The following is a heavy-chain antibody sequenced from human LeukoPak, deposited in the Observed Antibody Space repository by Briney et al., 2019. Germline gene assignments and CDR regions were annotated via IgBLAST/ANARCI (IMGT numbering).Heavy chain of an antibody. D-gene: IGHD3-22*01. CDR1: GLTFSSDA. CDR2: ISGSGGST. Sequence: PGGSLRPSWAAAGLTFSSDAMSWVRQAPGKGLEWVSAISGSGGSTYYADSVKSRFTISRDNSKHTLYLQMNSLRAEDTAVYYCAKDLRPVYYYDSSGYYPLMSYWGQGTLVTVSS. CDR3: AKDLRPVYYYDSSGYYPLMSY. J-gene: IGHJ4*02. V-gene: IGHV3-23*01.